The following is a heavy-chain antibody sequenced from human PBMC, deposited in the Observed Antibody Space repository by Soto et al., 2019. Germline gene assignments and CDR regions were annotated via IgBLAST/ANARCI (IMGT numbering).Heavy chain of an antibody. CDR3: ARWGTTGGLDV. Sequence: QVQLVESGGGVVQPGTSLRVSCVGSGFTFRSYVIHWVRQAPGKGLEWVALTSYDGSDKYYGDSVRGRFTISRDNSRNTLDLQIDSLRLEDTALYYCARWGTTGGLDVWGQGTLVSVSS. J-gene: IGHJ1*01. CDR1: GFTFRSYV. V-gene: IGHV3-30*19. D-gene: IGHD3-16*01. CDR2: TSYDGSDK.